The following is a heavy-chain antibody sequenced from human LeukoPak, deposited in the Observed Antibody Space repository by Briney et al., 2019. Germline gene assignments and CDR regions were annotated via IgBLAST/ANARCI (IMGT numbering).Heavy chain of an antibody. CDR3: ARGPITMVRGVITFYYYYMDV. V-gene: IGHV3-20*04. CDR1: GFTFDDYG. J-gene: IGHJ6*03. CDR2: INWNGGST. Sequence: GGSLRLSCAASGFTFDDYGMSWVRQAPGKGLEWVSGINWNGGSTGYADSVKGRFTISRDNAKNSLYLQMNSLRAEDTAVYYCARGPITMVRGVITFYYYYMDVWGKGTTVTISS. D-gene: IGHD3-10*01.